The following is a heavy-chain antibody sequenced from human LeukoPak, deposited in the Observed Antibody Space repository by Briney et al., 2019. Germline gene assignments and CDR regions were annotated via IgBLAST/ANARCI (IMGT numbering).Heavy chain of an antibody. CDR3: AREATNPPDAFDV. V-gene: IGHV1-2*02. CDR1: GYTFTSYY. CDR2: INPNSGDT. J-gene: IGHJ3*01. Sequence: GASAKVSCKASGYTFTSYYMHWVRQAPGQGLEWMGWINPNSGDTNYAQNFQGRVTMTRDTSIITAYMELSRLRSDDTAFYYCAREATNPPDAFDVWGQGTMVTVSS.